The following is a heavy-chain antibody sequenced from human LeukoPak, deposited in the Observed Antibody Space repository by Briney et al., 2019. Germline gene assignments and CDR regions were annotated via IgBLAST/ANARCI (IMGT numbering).Heavy chain of an antibody. CDR1: GYTFTGYY. V-gene: IGHV1-2*02. CDR3: ARDLVRTITMVRGVIIRLPDY. D-gene: IGHD3-10*01. Sequence: GASVKVSCKASGYTFTGYYMHWVRHAPGQGLELMGWINPNSGGTNYAQRFQGRVTMTRDTSISTAYMELSRLRSDDTAVYYCARDLVRTITMVRGVIIRLPDYWGQGTLVTVSS. CDR2: INPNSGGT. J-gene: IGHJ4*02.